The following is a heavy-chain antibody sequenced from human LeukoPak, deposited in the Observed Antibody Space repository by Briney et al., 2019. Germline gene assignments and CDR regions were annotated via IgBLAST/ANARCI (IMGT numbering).Heavy chain of an antibody. J-gene: IGHJ4*02. CDR3: ANHGLTTSALDY. CDR2: ISYDGSNK. V-gene: IGHV3-30*18. CDR1: GFTFSSYG. D-gene: IGHD2/OR15-2a*01. Sequence: GGSLRLSCVASGFTFSSYGMHWVRQAPGKGLEWVAVISYDGSNKYYADSVKGRFTISRDNSKNTLYLQMNSLRAEDTAVYYCANHGLTTSALDYWGQGTLVTVSS.